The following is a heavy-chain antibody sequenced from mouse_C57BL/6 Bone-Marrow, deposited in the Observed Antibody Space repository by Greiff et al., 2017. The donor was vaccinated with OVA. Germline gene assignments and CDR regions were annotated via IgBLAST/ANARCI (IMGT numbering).Heavy chain of an antibody. D-gene: IGHD2-3*01. J-gene: IGHJ4*01. Sequence: EVQLQQSGPELVKPGASVKIPCKASGYTFTDYNMDWVKQSHGKSLEWIGDINPNNGGTIYNQKFKGKATLTVDKSSSTAYMELRSLTSEDTAVYYGARSGWLLRIDYAMDYWGQGTSVTVSS. CDR2: INPNNGGT. CDR3: ARSGWLLRIDYAMDY. CDR1: GYTFTDYN. V-gene: IGHV1-18*01.